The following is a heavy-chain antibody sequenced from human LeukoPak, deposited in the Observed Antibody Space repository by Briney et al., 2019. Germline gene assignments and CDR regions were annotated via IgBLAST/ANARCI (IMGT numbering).Heavy chain of an antibody. Sequence: GASEKVSCKAFGGTFSSYAISWVRQAPGQGLEWMGGIIPIFGTANYAQRFQGRVTITADESTSTAYMELSSLRSEDTAVYYCARGAFSTLERVDYWGQGTLVTVSS. V-gene: IGHV1-69*13. CDR2: IIPIFGTA. J-gene: IGHJ4*02. D-gene: IGHD1-1*01. CDR3: ARGAFSTLERVDY. CDR1: GGTFSSYA.